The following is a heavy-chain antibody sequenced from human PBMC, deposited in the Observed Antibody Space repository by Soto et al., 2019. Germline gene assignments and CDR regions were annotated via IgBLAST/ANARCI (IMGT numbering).Heavy chain of an antibody. V-gene: IGHV3-74*01. CDR1: GFPFSHYW. Sequence: PGGSRRLSCAASGFPFSHYWMHWVRQTPGKGLVWVSRINPAGTITNYADSVEGRFTISRDNADSALFLQMNSLSAEDTAIYYCTSDTFGLRDTWGQGXLVTVSS. D-gene: IGHD3-16*01. CDR3: TSDTFGLRDT. CDR2: INPAGTIT. J-gene: IGHJ5*02.